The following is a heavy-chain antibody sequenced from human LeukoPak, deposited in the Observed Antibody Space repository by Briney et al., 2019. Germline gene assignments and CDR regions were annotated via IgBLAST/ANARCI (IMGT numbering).Heavy chain of an antibody. D-gene: IGHD6-13*01. V-gene: IGHV1-2*02. J-gene: IGHJ5*02. CDR3: ARDGVQSSSSVGDWLDP. CDR1: GYRFTDYY. Sequence: ASVKVSCKASGYRFTDYYLYWVRQAPGQGLEWMGWINPKSGGSKSAQRFQGRVTMTRDTTMNTAYMEMNRLESDDTAVYYCARDGVQSSSSVGDWLDPWGQGTRVTVSS. CDR2: INPKSGGS.